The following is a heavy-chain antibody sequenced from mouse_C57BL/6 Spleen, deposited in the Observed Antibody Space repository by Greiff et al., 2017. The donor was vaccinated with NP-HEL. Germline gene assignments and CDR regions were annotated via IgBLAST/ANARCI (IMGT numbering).Heavy chain of an antibody. CDR1: GFSLTSYG. CDR3: ARRYDYDGYFDV. V-gene: IGHV2-2*01. D-gene: IGHD2-4*01. CDR2: IWSGGST. J-gene: IGHJ1*03. Sequence: VQLQQSGPGLVQPSQSLSITCTVSGFSLTSYGVHWVRQSPGKGLGWLGVIWSGGSTDYNAAFISRLSLSKDNSKSQVFFKMNMLQADDTAIYYCARRYDYDGYFDVWGTGTTVTVSS.